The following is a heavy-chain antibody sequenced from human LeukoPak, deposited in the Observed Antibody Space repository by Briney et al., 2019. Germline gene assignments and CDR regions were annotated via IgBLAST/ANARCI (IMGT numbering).Heavy chain of an antibody. CDR1: GFTFSSYG. J-gene: IGHJ4*02. CDR3: AKAGSSSAFDY. Sequence: GGSLRLSCAASGFTFSSYGMHWVRQAPGKGLEWVAVISYDGSNKYYADSVKGRFTISRDNSKNTLYLQMNSLRAEDTAAYYCAKAGSSSAFDYWGQGTLVTVSS. D-gene: IGHD6-6*01. V-gene: IGHV3-30*18. CDR2: ISYDGSNK.